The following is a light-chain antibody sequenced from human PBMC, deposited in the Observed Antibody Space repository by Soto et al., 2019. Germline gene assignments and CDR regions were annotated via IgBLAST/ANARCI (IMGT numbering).Light chain of an antibody. Sequence: QSVLTQPASVSGSPGQSITISCTGTSNDVGGYNYVSWYQHYPGKARKLIISEVSHRPSGVSNRFSGSKSGNTASLTISGLQAEDEADYYCSSYRRASTLYVIFGGGTKLTVL. CDR2: EVS. CDR1: SNDVGGYNY. V-gene: IGLV2-14*01. CDR3: SSYRRASTLYVI. J-gene: IGLJ2*01.